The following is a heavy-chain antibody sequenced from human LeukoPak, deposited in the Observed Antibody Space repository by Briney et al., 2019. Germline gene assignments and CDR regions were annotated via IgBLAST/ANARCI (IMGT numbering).Heavy chain of an antibody. V-gene: IGHV4-61*02. CDR2: IYTSGIT. J-gene: IGHJ4*02. Sequence: PSETLSLTCTVSGGSISSGSYYWNWIRQPAGKGLEWIGRIYTSGITNYNPSLKSRVTISVDTSKNQFSLKLSSVTAADTAVYYCAKGAYSGYDTGVDYWGQGTLVTVSS. D-gene: IGHD5-12*01. CDR3: AKGAYSGYDTGVDY. CDR1: GGSISSGSYY.